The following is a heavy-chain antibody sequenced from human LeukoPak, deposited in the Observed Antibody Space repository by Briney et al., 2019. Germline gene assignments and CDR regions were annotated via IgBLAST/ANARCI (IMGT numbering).Heavy chain of an antibody. D-gene: IGHD3-22*01. J-gene: IGHJ4*02. CDR2: INHSGST. CDR3: ANRSGADSSGYSYFDY. Sequence: PSETLSLTCAVYGGSFSGYYWSWIRQPPGKGLEWIGEINHSGSTNYNPSLKSRVTISVDTSKNQFSLKLTSVTAADTAVYYCANRSGADSSGYSYFDYRGQGTLVTVSS. CDR1: GGSFSGYY. V-gene: IGHV4-34*01.